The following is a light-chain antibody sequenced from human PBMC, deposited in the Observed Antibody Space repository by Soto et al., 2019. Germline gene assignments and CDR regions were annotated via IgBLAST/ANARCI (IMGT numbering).Light chain of an antibody. Sequence: IKMTQPPSTRPASVGDRVTIPGRASQGIITLLAWYQQKPGKAPKLLIFQASSLESGVPSRFSGSGSGTEFTLTISSLQTDDFATYYCQHYNSYLGTFGQGTKVEIK. J-gene: IGKJ1*01. CDR1: QGIITL. CDR2: QAS. V-gene: IGKV1-5*03. CDR3: QHYNSYLGT.